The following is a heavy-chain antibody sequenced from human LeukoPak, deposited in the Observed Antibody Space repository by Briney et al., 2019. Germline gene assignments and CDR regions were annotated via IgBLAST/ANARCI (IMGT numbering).Heavy chain of an antibody. CDR1: GLTFRNYA. Sequence: PGGSLRLSCAPSGLTFRNYAMRWVGQAPGKGVEWVSCISNSGGTTYHEDSVKGRFAISRDTSKNTLYLQMNSLRVQDTAVYYCANTSPGYTYGLLDYWGQGTLVTVSS. CDR3: ANTSPGYTYGLLDY. V-gene: IGHV3-23*01. D-gene: IGHD5-18*01. CDR2: ISNSGGTT. J-gene: IGHJ4*02.